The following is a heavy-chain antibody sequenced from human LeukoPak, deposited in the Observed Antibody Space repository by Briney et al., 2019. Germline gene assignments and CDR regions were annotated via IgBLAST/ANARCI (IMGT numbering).Heavy chain of an antibody. CDR3: ARRALTMVRGVDYFDY. J-gene: IGHJ4*02. D-gene: IGHD3-10*01. CDR1: GGSISSSSYY. CDR2: IYCSGST. V-gene: IGHV4-39*01. Sequence: SETLSLTCTVSGGSISSSSYYWGWIRQPPGKGLEWIGRIYCSGSTYYNPSLKSRVTISVDTSKTQFSLKLSSVTAADTAVYYCARRALTMVRGVDYFDYWGQGTLVTVSS.